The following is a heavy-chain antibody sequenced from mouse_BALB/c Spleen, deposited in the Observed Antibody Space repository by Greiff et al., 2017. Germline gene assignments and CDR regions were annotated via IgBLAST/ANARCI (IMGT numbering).Heavy chain of an antibody. CDR2: ISYSGST. CDR3: ATYGNYDY. CDR1: GYSITSDYA. D-gene: IGHD2-10*02. J-gene: IGHJ2*01. Sequence: ESGPGLVKPSQSLSLTCTVTGYSITSDYAWNWIRQFPGNKLEWMGYISYSGSTSYNPSLKSRISITRDTSKNQFFLQLNSVTTEDTATYYCATYGNYDYWGQGTTLTVSS. V-gene: IGHV3-2*02.